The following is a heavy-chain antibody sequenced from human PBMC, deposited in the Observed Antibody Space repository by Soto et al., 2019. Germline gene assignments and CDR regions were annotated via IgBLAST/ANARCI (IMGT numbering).Heavy chain of an antibody. Sequence: ASVKVSCKASGYTFTSYGISWVRQAPGQGLDWMGWISAYNGNTNYAQKLQGRVTMTTDTSTSTAYMELRSLRSDDTAVYYCARDPGYSSSWYQEDYFDYWGQGTLVTVSS. J-gene: IGHJ4*02. CDR3: ARDPGYSSSWYQEDYFDY. D-gene: IGHD6-13*01. CDR1: GYTFTSYG. V-gene: IGHV1-18*01. CDR2: ISAYNGNT.